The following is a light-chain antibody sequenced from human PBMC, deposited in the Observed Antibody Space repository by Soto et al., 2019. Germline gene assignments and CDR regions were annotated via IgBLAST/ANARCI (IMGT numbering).Light chain of an antibody. CDR3: QQYYSYQYW. J-gene: IGKJ2*03. Sequence: AVRMSQSAASCHASTRDRVTITCRASQGISSYLAWYQQKPGKDPKLLIYPASTLQSGVPSRFSGSGSGTGFTLTISCLQSEDVADYYCQQYYSYQYWFGQGTKLEIK. CDR2: PAS. CDR1: QGISSY. V-gene: IGKV1-8*01.